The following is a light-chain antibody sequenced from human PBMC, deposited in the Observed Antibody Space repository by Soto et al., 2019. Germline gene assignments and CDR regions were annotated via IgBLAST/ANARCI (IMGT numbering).Light chain of an antibody. V-gene: IGLV2-14*01. Sequence: QSALTQPASVSASPGQSITISCTGTSSDIGGYNYVSWYQQHPGKAPKLMIYEVSTRPSGVSNRFSGSKSGNTASLTISGFQTGDEADYYCGSWDSSLSAYVFGTGTKLTVL. J-gene: IGLJ1*01. CDR1: SSDIGGYNY. CDR3: GSWDSSLSAYV. CDR2: EVS.